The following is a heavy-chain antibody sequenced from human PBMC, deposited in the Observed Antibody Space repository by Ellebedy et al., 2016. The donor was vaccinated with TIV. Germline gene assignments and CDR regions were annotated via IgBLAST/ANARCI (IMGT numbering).Heavy chain of an antibody. CDR2: INPLLGVA. J-gene: IGHJ4*02. CDR3: AADYGDYVAED. CDR1: GGTFSNYA. D-gene: IGHD4-17*01. V-gene: IGHV1-69*04. Sequence: AASVKVSCKASGGTFSNYAISWVRQAPGQGLEWMGRINPLLGVASYAQKFQGRLTIIADTATSTDYMELNSLTYEDTAVYYCAADYGDYVAEDWGQGTLITVSS.